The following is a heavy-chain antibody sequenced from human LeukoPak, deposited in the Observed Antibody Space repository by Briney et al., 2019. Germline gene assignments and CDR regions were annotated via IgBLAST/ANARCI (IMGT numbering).Heavy chain of an antibody. V-gene: IGHV1-18*01. J-gene: IGHJ4*02. Sequence: RASVKVSFKASGYTFTSHGISWVRQAPGQGLEWMGWISAYNGNTNYAQKLQGRVTMTTDTSTSTAYMELRSLRSDDTAVYYCARDRATMIRGVTKIDYWGQGTLVTVSS. CDR1: GYTFTSHG. CDR2: ISAYNGNT. D-gene: IGHD3-10*01. CDR3: ARDRATMIRGVTKIDY.